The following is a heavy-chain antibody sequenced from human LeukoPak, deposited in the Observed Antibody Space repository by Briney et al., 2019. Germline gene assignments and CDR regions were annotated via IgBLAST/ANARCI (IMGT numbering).Heavy chain of an antibody. CDR2: ISSSSSYI. CDR1: GFTFSSYS. CDR3: AREPEGLLSWFDP. Sequence: GGSLRLSCAASGFTFSSYSMNWVRQAPGKGLEWVSSISSSSSYIYYADSVKGRFTIFRDNAKNSLYLQMNSLRAEDTAVYYCAREPEGLLSWFDPWGQGTLVTVSS. J-gene: IGHJ5*02. D-gene: IGHD1-14*01. V-gene: IGHV3-21*01.